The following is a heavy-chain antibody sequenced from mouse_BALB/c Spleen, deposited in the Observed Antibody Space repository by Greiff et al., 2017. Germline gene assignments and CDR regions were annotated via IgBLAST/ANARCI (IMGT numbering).Heavy chain of an antibody. Sequence: QVQLQQSGAELAKPGASVKMSCKASGYTFTSYWMHWVKQRPGQGLEWIGYINPSTGYTEYTQKFKDKATLTADKSSSTAYMQLSSLTSEDSAVYYCARWGGRAFDYWGQGTTLTVSS. V-gene: IGHV1-7*01. CDR2: INPSTGYT. CDR1: GYTFTSYW. J-gene: IGHJ2*01. CDR3: ARWGGRAFDY. D-gene: IGHD3-3*01.